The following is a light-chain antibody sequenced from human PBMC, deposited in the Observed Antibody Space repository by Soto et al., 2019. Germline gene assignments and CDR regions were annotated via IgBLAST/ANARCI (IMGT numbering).Light chain of an antibody. J-gene: IGKJ1*01. Sequence: IVITQSPATLSVCPGERATLSCRASQSVSSNFAWYQQKTGQTPRLLIYAASTRATGIPARFSGRGSGTEFTLTISSLQSEDFAVYYCQQYNDWPRTFGQGTKVDIK. V-gene: IGKV3-15*01. CDR1: QSVSSN. CDR3: QQYNDWPRT. CDR2: AAS.